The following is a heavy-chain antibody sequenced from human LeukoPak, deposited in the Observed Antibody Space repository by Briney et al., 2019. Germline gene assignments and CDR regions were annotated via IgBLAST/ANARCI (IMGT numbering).Heavy chain of an antibody. D-gene: IGHD3-10*01. CDR3: AKDPLLRFGEPHFDY. V-gene: IGHV3-11*01. CDR2: ISSSGSTI. CDR1: GFTFSDYY. Sequence: GGSLRLSCAASGFTFSDYYMSWIRQAPGKGLEWVSYISSSGSTIYYAGSVKGRFTISRDNSKNTLYLQMNSLRAEDTAVYYRAKDPLLRFGEPHFDYWGQGTLVTVSS. J-gene: IGHJ4*02.